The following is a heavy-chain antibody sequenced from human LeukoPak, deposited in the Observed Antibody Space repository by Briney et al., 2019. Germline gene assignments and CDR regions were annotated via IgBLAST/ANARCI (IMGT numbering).Heavy chain of an antibody. Sequence: ASVKVSCKASGYTFTSYAMHWVRQAPGQRLEWMGWINAGNGNTKYSQKFQGRVTITRDTSASTAYMELSSLRSEDTAVYYCATQIYGDYVQNWFDPWGQGTLVTVSS. J-gene: IGHJ5*02. D-gene: IGHD4-17*01. CDR2: INAGNGNT. CDR1: GYTFTSYA. CDR3: ATQIYGDYVQNWFDP. V-gene: IGHV1-3*01.